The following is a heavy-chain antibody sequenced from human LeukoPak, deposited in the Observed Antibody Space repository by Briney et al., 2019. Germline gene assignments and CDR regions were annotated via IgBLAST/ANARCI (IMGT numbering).Heavy chain of an antibody. Sequence: PGGSLRLSCAASGFTFSSNDMHWVRQPTGKGLEWVSGIDTAGATYYPGSVKGRFTISRENAKNSLYLQMNNLRAGDTAVYYRARGWGQGLKAAFSYWGQGTLVTVSS. CDR1: GFTFSSND. CDR3: ARGWGQGLKAAFSY. V-gene: IGHV3-13*04. J-gene: IGHJ4*02. CDR2: IDTAGAT. D-gene: IGHD2-15*01.